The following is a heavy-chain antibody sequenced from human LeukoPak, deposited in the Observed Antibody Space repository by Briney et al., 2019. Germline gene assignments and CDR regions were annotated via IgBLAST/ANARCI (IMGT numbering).Heavy chain of an antibody. J-gene: IGHJ4*02. V-gene: IGHV3-33*01. D-gene: IGHD3-3*01. CDR3: ARDEGRFLEWFADY. Sequence: GGSLRLSCAASGFTFSNNGMHWVRQAPGKGLGWVAVIWYDGSNEYYADSVKGRFTISRDNSRNTLYLQMNSLRAEDTAIYYCARDEGRFLEWFADYWGQGTLVTVSS. CDR1: GFTFSNNG. CDR2: IWYDGSNE.